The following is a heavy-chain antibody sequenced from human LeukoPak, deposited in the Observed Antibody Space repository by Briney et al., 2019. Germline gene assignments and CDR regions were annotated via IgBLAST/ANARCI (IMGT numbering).Heavy chain of an antibody. CDR2: INTDGSST. CDR3: ARVPDYYDSSGYSAYFDY. Sequence: GGSLRLSCAASGFTFSSYWMHWVRQAPGKGLVWVSRINTDGSSTSYADSVRGRFTISRDNAKNTLYPQMNSLRAEDTAVYYCARVPDYYDSSGYSAYFDYWGQGTLVTVSS. J-gene: IGHJ4*02. D-gene: IGHD3-22*01. CDR1: GFTFSSYW. V-gene: IGHV3-74*01.